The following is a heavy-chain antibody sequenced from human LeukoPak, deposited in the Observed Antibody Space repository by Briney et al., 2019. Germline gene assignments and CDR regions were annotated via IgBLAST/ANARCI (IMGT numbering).Heavy chain of an antibody. CDR1: GYRFTTYW. Sequence: GKSLKISCKGSGYRFTTYWIGWVRQMPGKGLEWMGIIYPSDSDTRYSPSFQGQVTISADKSISTAYLQWNSLKASDTAMYYCARLYGDADYWGQGTLVTVSS. D-gene: IGHD4-17*01. V-gene: IGHV5-51*01. CDR3: ARLYGDADY. J-gene: IGHJ4*02. CDR2: IYPSDSDT.